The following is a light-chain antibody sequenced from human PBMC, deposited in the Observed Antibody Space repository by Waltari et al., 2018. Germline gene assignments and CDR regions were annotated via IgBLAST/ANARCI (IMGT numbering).Light chain of an antibody. Sequence: DIQMTQSPSALSASVGDRVTITCRASQSISSWLAWYQQKPGEVPKLLIQKSSHLQSGVPSIFSGSGSGTDMTLTISSLQSDDFAIYYCQQYSDDPMTFGQGTRLENK. CDR1: QSISSW. CDR2: KSS. CDR3: QQYSDDPMT. V-gene: IGKV1-5*03. J-gene: IGKJ5*01.